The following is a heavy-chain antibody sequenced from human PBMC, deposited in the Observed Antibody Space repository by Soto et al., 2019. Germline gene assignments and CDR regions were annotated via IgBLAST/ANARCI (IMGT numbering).Heavy chain of an antibody. J-gene: IGHJ6*02. CDR3: AREVLRFLEGAPEYMDV. D-gene: IGHD3-3*01. CDR2: TSYDGSNK. V-gene: IGHV3-30-3*01. CDR1: GFTFSSYA. Sequence: GGSLRLSCAASGFTFSSYAMHWVRQAPGKGLEWVAVTSYDGSNKYYADSVKGRFTISRDNSKNTLYLQMNSLRAEDTAVYYCAREVLRFLEGAPEYMDVWGQGTTVTVSS.